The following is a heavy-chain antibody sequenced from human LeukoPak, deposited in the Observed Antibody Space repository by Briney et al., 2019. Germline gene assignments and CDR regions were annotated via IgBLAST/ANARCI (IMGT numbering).Heavy chain of an antibody. CDR1: GFTLSSYS. J-gene: IGHJ3*02. Sequence: GGSLRLSCAASGFTLSSYSINWVRQAPGKGLEWVSYISSSGSTILYADSVKGRFTISRDNAKNSLYLQMNSLRAEDTAVYYCARGAKGAFDIWGQGTMVTVSS. CDR2: ISSSGSTI. V-gene: IGHV3-48*04. CDR3: ARGAKGAFDI.